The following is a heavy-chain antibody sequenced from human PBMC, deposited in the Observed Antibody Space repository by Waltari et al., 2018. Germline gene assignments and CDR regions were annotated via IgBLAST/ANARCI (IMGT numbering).Heavy chain of an antibody. V-gene: IGHV3-43*01. D-gene: IGHD2-2*01. CDR1: GFTFDDYT. Sequence: VQLVESGGVVVQPGGSLRLSCAASGFTFDDYTMHWVRQAPGKGLEWVSLISWDGGRTYYADSVKGRFTISRDNSKNSLYLQMNSLRTEDTALYYCAKDSGYCSSTSCYTFDYWGQGTLVTVSS. CDR2: ISWDGGRT. CDR3: AKDSGYCSSTSCYTFDY. J-gene: IGHJ4*02.